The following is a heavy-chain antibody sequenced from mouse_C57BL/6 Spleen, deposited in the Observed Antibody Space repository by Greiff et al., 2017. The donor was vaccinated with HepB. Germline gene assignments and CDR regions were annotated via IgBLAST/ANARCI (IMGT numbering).Heavy chain of an antibody. CDR1: GYAFSSYW. Sequence: QVQLQQSGAELVKPGASVKISCKASGYAFSSYWMNWVKQRPGKGLEWIGQIYPGDGDTNYNGKFKGKATLTADKSYSTAYMQLSSLTSEDSAVYFCARKFITTVVATDYYAMDYGGQGTSLTVSS. J-gene: IGHJ4*01. V-gene: IGHV1-80*01. CDR3: ARKFITTVVATDYYAMDY. D-gene: IGHD1-1*01. CDR2: IYPGDGDT.